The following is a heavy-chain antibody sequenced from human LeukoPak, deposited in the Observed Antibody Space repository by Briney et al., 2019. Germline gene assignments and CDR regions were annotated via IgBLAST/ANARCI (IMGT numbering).Heavy chain of an antibody. CDR2: INPNSGGT. V-gene: IGHV1-2*06. J-gene: IGHJ4*02. CDR1: GYTFTGYY. CDR3: ARRRSGGSCGYYFDY. D-gene: IGHD2-15*01. Sequence: ASVKVSCKASGYTFTGYYMHWVRQAPGQGLEWMGRINPNSGGTNYAQKFQGRVTMTRDTSISTAYMELSRLRSDDTAVYYCARRRSGGSCGYYFDYWGQGTLVTVSS.